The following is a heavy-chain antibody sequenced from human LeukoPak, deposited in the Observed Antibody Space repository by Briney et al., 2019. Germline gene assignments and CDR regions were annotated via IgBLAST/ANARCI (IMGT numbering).Heavy chain of an antibody. V-gene: IGHV4-59*08. CDR2: IYYSGST. CDR3: ARQTRGYDFDY. J-gene: IGHJ4*02. D-gene: IGHD5-12*01. Sequence: SETLSLTRTVSGGSISSYYWSWIRQPPGKGLEWIGYIYYSGSTNYNPSLKSRVTISVDTSKNQFSLKLSSVTAADTAVYYCARQTRGYDFDYWGQGTLVTVSS. CDR1: GGSISSYY.